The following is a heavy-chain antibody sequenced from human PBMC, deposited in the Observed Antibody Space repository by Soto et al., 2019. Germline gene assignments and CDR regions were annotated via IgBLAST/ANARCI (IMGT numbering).Heavy chain of an antibody. D-gene: IGHD2-15*01. Sequence: SETLSLTCTVSGGSISSGGYYWSWIRQHPGKGLEWIGYIYYSGSTYYNPSLKSRVTISVDTSKNQLSLKLSSVTAADTAVYYCASGGSCSGGSCFFTPLWAFDIWGQGTMVTVSS. CDR3: ASGGSCSGGSCFFTPLWAFDI. CDR1: GGSISSGGYY. J-gene: IGHJ3*02. V-gene: IGHV4-31*03. CDR2: IYYSGST.